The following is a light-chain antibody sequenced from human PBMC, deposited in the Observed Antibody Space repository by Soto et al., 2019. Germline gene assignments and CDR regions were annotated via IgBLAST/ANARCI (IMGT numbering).Light chain of an antibody. CDR3: HQRSTWPFT. CDR1: QSISSY. CDR2: DAS. Sequence: EIVLTQSPATLSLSPGERATLSCRASQSISSYLAWYQQKPDQAPRLLIYDASNRATGIPSRFSGSGSGTDFTLTISSLEPEDVAVYYCHQRSTWPFTFGPGTKVDIK. J-gene: IGKJ3*01. V-gene: IGKV3-11*01.